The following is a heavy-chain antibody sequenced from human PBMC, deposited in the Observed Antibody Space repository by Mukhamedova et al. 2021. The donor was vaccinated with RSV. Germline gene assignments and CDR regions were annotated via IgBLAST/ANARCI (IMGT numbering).Heavy chain of an antibody. D-gene: IGHD6-13*01. CDR3: AKVRIWEQQLVPMDV. J-gene: IGHJ6*02. Sequence: VCQAPGKGLEWVAVISYDGSNKYYADSVKGRFTISRDNSKNTLYLQMNSLRAEDTAVYYCAKVRIWEQQLVPMDVWGQGTTVTVS. CDR2: ISYDGSNK. V-gene: IGHV3-30*18.